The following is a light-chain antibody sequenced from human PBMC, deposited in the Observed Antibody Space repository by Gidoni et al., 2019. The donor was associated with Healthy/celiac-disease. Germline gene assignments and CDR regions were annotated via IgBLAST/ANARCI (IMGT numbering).Light chain of an antibody. CDR3: QQSYSTLYT. V-gene: IGKV1-39*01. CDR1: QSISSY. Sequence: IQIPQSPSSLSASVGDRVTITCRASQSISSYLDWYQQKPGKAPKLLIYAASSLQRGVPSRFSGSGSGTDFTLTISSLQPEDFATYYCQQSYSTLYTFGQGTKLEIK. J-gene: IGKJ2*01. CDR2: AAS.